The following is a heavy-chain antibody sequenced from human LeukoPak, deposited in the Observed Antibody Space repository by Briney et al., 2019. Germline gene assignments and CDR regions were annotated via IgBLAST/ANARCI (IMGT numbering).Heavy chain of an antibody. CDR1: GASISLYY. J-gene: IGHJ2*01. CDR2: MSSSGST. Sequence: KPSETLSLTCTVSGASISLYYGSWIRQPAGKGLGWIGRMSSSGSTNYNPSLKSRVTMSVDTSKNQFSLDLSSVTAADTAVYYCARDSRTEKPWYFDLWGRGTLVTVSS. CDR3: ARDSRTEKPWYFDL. V-gene: IGHV4-4*07. D-gene: IGHD3/OR15-3a*01.